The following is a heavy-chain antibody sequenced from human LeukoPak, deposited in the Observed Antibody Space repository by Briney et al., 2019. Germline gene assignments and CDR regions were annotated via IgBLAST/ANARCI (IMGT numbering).Heavy chain of an antibody. J-gene: IGHJ4*02. D-gene: IGHD3-22*01. CDR3: ARNYYDSSGYYYFDY. CDR1: GGTFSSYA. CDR2: IIPIFGTA. Sequence: SVKVSCKASGGTFSSYAISWVRQAPGQGLEWMGGIIPIFGTANYAQKFQGRVTMTEDTSTDTAYMELSSLRSEDTAVYYCARNYYDSSGYYYFDYWGQGTLVTVSS. V-gene: IGHV1-69*06.